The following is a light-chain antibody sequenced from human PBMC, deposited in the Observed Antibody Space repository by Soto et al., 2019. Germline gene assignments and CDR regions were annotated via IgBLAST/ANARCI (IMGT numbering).Light chain of an antibody. CDR2: GAS. Sequence: ETVLTQSPAILPVSPGDRVTLSCRASQSVRNNLAWYQQKPGLAPRLLIYGASTRTTGVPDRFSGSGWGTEFTLTISSLQSEDFGVYYCHQYNDWPPWTFAQGTKVEMK. CDR3: HQYNDWPPWT. V-gene: IGKV3-15*01. CDR1: QSVRNN. J-gene: IGKJ1*01.